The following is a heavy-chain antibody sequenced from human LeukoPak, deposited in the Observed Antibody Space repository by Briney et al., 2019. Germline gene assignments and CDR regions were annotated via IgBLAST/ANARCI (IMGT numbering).Heavy chain of an antibody. CDR3: ARGEWSSSPFDY. CDR1: GFTFSTYS. V-gene: IGHV3-21*01. Sequence: GGSLRLSCAASGFTFSTYSMNWVRQAPGKGLEWISYISTSSIYIYYADSVKGRFTISRDNARNSLYLQMNSLRAEDTAVYYCARGEWSSSPFDYWGQGTLVTVSS. J-gene: IGHJ4*02. D-gene: IGHD6-6*01. CDR2: ISTSSIYI.